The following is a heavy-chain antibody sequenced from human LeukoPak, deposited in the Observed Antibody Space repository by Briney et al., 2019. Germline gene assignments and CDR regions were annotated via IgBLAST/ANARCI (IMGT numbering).Heavy chain of an antibody. CDR2: IYSGGGT. D-gene: IGHD6-19*01. V-gene: IGHV3-53*01. J-gene: IGHJ4*02. CDR3: ARAKGGGWYLYYFDY. CDR1: GFTFSNNY. Sequence: GGSLRLSRAASGFTFSNNYMSWVRQAPGKGLEWVSVIYSGGGTYYADSVKGRFTISRDNSKNTLYLQMNSLRAEDTAVYYCARAKGGGWYLYYFDYWGQGTLVTVSS.